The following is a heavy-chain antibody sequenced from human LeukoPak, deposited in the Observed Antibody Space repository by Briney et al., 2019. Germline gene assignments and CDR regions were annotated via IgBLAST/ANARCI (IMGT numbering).Heavy chain of an antibody. Sequence: ASVKVSCKASGYIISSYYIHWVRQAPGQGLEWMGIISSSGGGTSYAQRFQGRVSVARDTSTNTVYMELSGLRSEDTAIYYCARCYSGYDYGPVYWGQGTLVTVSS. CDR2: ISSSGGGT. CDR1: GYIISSYY. CDR3: ARCYSGYDYGPVY. V-gene: IGHV1-46*01. J-gene: IGHJ4*02. D-gene: IGHD5-12*01.